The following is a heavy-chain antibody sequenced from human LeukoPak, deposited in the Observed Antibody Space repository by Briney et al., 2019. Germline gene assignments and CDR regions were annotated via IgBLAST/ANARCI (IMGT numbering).Heavy chain of an antibody. D-gene: IGHD1-26*01. CDR1: GFTFSSYW. J-gene: IGHJ4*02. CDR2: IKQDGSEK. Sequence: GGSLRLSCAASGFTFSSYWMSWVRQAPGKGLEWVANIKQDGSEKYYVDSVKGRFTISRDNAKNSLYLQMNSLRAEDTAVYYCAKSRGEQLYFRDSDYWGQGILVTVSS. CDR3: AKSRGEQLYFRDSDY. V-gene: IGHV3-7*01.